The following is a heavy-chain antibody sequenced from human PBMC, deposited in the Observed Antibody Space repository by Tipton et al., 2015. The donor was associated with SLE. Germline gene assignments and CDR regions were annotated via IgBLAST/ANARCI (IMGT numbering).Heavy chain of an antibody. D-gene: IGHD3-10*01. Sequence: TLSLTCTVSGYSISSGYYWGWIRQPPGKGLEWIGSIYHSGSTYYNPSLKSRATISVDTSKNQFSLKLSSVTAADTAVYYCARNTRLVGGDYWGQGTLVTVSS. J-gene: IGHJ4*02. CDR3: ARNTRLVGGDY. V-gene: IGHV4-38-2*02. CDR2: IYHSGST. CDR1: GYSISSGYY.